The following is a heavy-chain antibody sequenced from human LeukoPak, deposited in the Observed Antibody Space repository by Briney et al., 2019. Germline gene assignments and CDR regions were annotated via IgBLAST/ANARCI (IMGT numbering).Heavy chain of an antibody. CDR3: ARGGYYDSSGYNGVDY. CDR1: GGSISSYY. Sequence: SETLSLTCTVSGGSISSYYWSWIRQPPGKGLEWIGYIYYSGSTNYNPSLKSRVTISVDTSKNQFSLKLSSVTAADTAVYYCARGGYYDSSGYNGVDYWGQGTLVTVSS. CDR2: IYYSGST. J-gene: IGHJ4*02. D-gene: IGHD3-22*01. V-gene: IGHV4-59*01.